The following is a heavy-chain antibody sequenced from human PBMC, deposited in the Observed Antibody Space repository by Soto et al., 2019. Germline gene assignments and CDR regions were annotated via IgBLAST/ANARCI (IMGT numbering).Heavy chain of an antibody. V-gene: IGHV3-30*18. CDR2: VSHDGRNT. CDR1: GFTFGDYA. J-gene: IGHJ4*02. Sequence: GGSQRHSCTASGFTFGDYAMHWVRQAPGKGLEWVAVVSHDGRNTHYADSVKGRFTISRDSSKNTVSLEMTSLRAEDTAVYYCAKGGRQWLVTSDFNYWGQGALVTVSS. CDR3: AKGGRQWLVTSDFNY. D-gene: IGHD6-19*01.